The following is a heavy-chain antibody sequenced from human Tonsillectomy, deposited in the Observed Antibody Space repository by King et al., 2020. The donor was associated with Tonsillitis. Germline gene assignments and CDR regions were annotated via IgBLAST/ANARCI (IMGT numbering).Heavy chain of an antibody. CDR2: INSDGSST. Sequence: VQLVESGGGLVQPGGSLRLSCAASGFTLSSFWMHWVRQAPGKGLVWVSRINSDGSSTSYADSVKGRFTISRDNAKNTLYLQMNSLRAEDTAVYYCESISAADDALDIWGQGTMVTVSS. J-gene: IGHJ3*02. CDR3: ESISAADDALDI. V-gene: IGHV3-74*01. D-gene: IGHD6-13*01. CDR1: GFTLSSFW.